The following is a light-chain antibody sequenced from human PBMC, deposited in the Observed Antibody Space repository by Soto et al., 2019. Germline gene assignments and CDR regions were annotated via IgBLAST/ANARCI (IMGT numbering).Light chain of an antibody. CDR1: QSVSSSY. CDR2: GAS. V-gene: IGKV3-20*01. CDR3: QQYGSPPRR. Sequence: EIVLTQSPGTLSLSPGERATLFCRASQSVSSSYLAWYQQKPGQAPRLLIYGASSRATGIPDRFSGSGSGTDVTLTISRLEPEDFAVYYGQQYGSPPRRFGQGTKVEIK. J-gene: IGKJ1*01.